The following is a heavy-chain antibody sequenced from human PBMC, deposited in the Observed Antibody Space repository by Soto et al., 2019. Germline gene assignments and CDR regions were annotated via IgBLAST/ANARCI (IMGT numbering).Heavy chain of an antibody. Sequence: SETLSLTCTVSGGSIGGSNYFWGWIRQSPGTGLEWLGTIYSSGSTYYNPSLKSRITMSLDTSKNQFSLNLGSVTAADTAVYYCARARHASLTGDYYGMDVWGQGTTVTVSS. CDR1: GGSIGGSNYF. D-gene: IGHD1-20*01. CDR2: IYSSGST. V-gene: IGHV4-39*07. CDR3: ARARHASLTGDYYGMDV. J-gene: IGHJ6*02.